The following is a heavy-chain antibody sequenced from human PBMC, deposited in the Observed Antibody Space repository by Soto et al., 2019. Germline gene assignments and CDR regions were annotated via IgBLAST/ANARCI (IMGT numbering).Heavy chain of an antibody. Sequence: QVQLVQSGAEVQKPGSSVKVSCKASGGTFSSYTISWVRQAPGQGLEWMGRIISILGIANYAQKHQGRVTITADKSTSTAYMERSSLRSEDTAVYYCADGTVDYDFWSGYYTGRGPWFDPSGQGTLVTVSS. CDR2: IISILGIA. D-gene: IGHD3-3*01. CDR3: ADGTVDYDFWSGYYTGRGPWFDP. CDR1: GGTFSSYT. J-gene: IGHJ5*02. V-gene: IGHV1-69*02.